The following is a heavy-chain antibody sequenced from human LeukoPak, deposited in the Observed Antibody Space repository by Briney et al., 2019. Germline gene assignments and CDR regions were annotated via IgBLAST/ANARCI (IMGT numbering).Heavy chain of an antibody. CDR2: IIPIFGTA. Sequence: SVQGSFQASGGTFSSYAISWVRPAPGQGLAWMGGIIPIFGTANYAQKFQGRVTITTDESTSTAYMELSSLRSEDTAVYYCARDRMSADYVPGPFDPWGQGTVVSVS. CDR1: GGTFSSYA. CDR3: ARDRMSADYVPGPFDP. D-gene: IGHD4-17*01. V-gene: IGHV1-69*05. J-gene: IGHJ5*02.